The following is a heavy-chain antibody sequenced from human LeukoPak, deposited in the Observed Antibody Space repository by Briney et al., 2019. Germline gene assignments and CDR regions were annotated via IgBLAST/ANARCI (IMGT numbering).Heavy chain of an antibody. CDR1: GYTFTASY. J-gene: IGHJ3*02. CDR2: INPNSGGT. Sequence: ASVKVSCKASGYTFTASYMHWVRQAPGQGLEWMGWINPNSGGTNYAQKFQGRVTMTRDTSIGTAYMELSRLRSDDTAVYYCARVGYCSSTSCYTRGFTFDIWGQRTLVTISS. V-gene: IGHV1-2*02. CDR3: ARVGYCSSTSCYTRGFTFDI. D-gene: IGHD2-2*02.